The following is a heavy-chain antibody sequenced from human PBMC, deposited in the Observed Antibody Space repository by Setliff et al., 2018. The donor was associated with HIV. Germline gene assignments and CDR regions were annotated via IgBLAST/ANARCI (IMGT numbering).Heavy chain of an antibody. CDR2: INTNTGNP. CDR1: GYTFNNYA. J-gene: IGHJ4*02. CDR3: ARDLKRPNSNFWGCYPIPFDS. Sequence: ASVKVSCKASGYTFNNYAMNWVRQAPGQGLELMGWINTNTGNPTYAQGFTGRFVFSLDTSVSTAYLQISSLKAEDTAVYFCARDLKRPNSNFWGCYPIPFDSWGRGTLVTVSS. D-gene: IGHD3-3*01. V-gene: IGHV7-4-1*02.